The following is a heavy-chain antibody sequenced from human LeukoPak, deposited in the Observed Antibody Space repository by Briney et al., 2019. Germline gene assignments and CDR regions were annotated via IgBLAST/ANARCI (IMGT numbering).Heavy chain of an antibody. V-gene: IGHV3-48*01. Sequence: GGSLRLSCAASGFTFSTYSMDCVRDAPGEGREWVSYINSDRSTIYYTDTVKGRFTISRDNAKNSLYMQMNSLRAEDTVVYYCARDMGGTGSIPDYWGQGTLVTVSS. D-gene: IGHD1-1*01. CDR2: INSDRSTI. CDR1: GFTFSTYS. J-gene: IGHJ4*02. CDR3: ARDMGGTGSIPDY.